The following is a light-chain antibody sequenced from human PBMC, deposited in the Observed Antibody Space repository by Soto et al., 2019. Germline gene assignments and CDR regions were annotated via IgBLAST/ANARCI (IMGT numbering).Light chain of an antibody. CDR2: EVT. V-gene: IGLV2-14*01. Sequence: QSALTQPASVSGSPGQSITISCTGTRSDVGGXXXXXXXXXXXXXXXXXMMYEVTYRPAEVSSRFSGSKSGNTAYLTISGLQAEYEADYYCSSFTSSITYVFGTGTKVTVL. CDR3: SSFTSSITYV. J-gene: IGLJ1*01. CDR1: RSDVGGXXX.